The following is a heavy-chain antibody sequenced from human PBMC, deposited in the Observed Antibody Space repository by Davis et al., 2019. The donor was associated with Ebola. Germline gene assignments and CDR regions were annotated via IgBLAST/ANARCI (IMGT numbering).Heavy chain of an antibody. Sequence: MPGGSLRLSCSVSGGSIRSSNYYCSWVRQPPRKGLEWIGSIFYTGTTYFNPSLSSRVAVSVETSKNHFSLKLSSVTAADTAIYYCAIQVVGTTRVFDFWGQGTLVTVSS. CDR1: GGSIRSSNYY. V-gene: IGHV4-39*02. D-gene: IGHD2-15*01. CDR3: AIQVVGTTRVFDF. J-gene: IGHJ4*02. CDR2: IFYTGTT.